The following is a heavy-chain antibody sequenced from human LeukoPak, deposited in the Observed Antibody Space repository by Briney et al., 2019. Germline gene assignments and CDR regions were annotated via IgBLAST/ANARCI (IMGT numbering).Heavy chain of an antibody. J-gene: IGHJ4*02. D-gene: IGHD3-10*01. Sequence: PGGTLRLSCAASGFTFSSYGMSWVRQAPGKGLEWVSGIRGSGDITFYADSVKGRFTISRDNSKNTLYLQMNSLRAEDTAAYYCAKLTYGSGTYEAFDYWGQGTLVTVST. CDR2: IRGSGDIT. CDR3: AKLTYGSGTYEAFDY. V-gene: IGHV3-23*01. CDR1: GFTFSSYG.